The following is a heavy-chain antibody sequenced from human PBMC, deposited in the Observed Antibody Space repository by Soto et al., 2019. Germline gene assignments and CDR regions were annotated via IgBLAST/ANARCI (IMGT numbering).Heavy chain of an antibody. Sequence: QVQLVQSGAEVKKPGSSVKVSCKASGGTFSSYAISWVRQAPGQGLEWMGGIIPIFGTANYAQKFQGRATITADESTSTAYMALSSLTSEDTAVYYCARDSDAAMPYDAFDIWGQGTMVTVSS. D-gene: IGHD2-2*01. V-gene: IGHV1-69*01. CDR2: IIPIFGTA. CDR3: ARDSDAAMPYDAFDI. CDR1: GGTFSSYA. J-gene: IGHJ3*02.